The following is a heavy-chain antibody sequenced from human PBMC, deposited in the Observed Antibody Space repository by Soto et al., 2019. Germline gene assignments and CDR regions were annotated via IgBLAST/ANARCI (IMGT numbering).Heavy chain of an antibody. D-gene: IGHD2-21*02. CDR3: AKDPQRDGGNSQIYYFDY. CDR2: ISGSGGST. J-gene: IGHJ4*02. V-gene: IGHV3-23*01. Sequence: EVQLLESGGGLVQPGGSLRLSCAASGFTFSSHAMSWVRQAPGKGLEWVSTISGSGGSTYYADSVKGRFTISRDNSKNTLYLQMNSLRAEDTAVYYCAKDPQRDGGNSQIYYFDYWGQGTLVTVSS. CDR1: GFTFSSHA.